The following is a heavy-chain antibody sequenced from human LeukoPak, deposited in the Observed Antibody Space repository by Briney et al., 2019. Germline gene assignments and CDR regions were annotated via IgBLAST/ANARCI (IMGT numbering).Heavy chain of an antibody. CDR1: GFTFSSYA. D-gene: IGHD4-17*01. CDR3: VKRAVTTHSDAFDI. J-gene: IGHJ3*02. V-gene: IGHV3-64D*06. CDR2: ISSNGGST. Sequence: GGSLRPSCSASGFTFSSYAMHWVRQAPGKGLEYVSAISSNGGSTYYADSVKGRFTISRDNSKNTLYLQMSSLRAEDTAVYYCVKRAVTTHSDAFDIWGQGTMVTVSS.